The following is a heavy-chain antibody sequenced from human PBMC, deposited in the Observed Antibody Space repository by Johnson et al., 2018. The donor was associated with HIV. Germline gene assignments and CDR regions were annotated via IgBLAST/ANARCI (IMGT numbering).Heavy chain of an antibody. Sequence: VQLVESGGGLVKPGGSLRLSCAASGFTFSHAWMTWVRQAPGKGLEYVSAISSNGGSTYYANSVKGRFTISRDNSKNTLYLQMGSLRAEDMAVYYCAREGLIMGATLGAFDIWGQGTMVTVSS. CDR3: AREGLIMGATLGAFDI. D-gene: IGHD1-26*01. J-gene: IGHJ3*02. V-gene: IGHV3-64*01. CDR1: GFTFSHAW. CDR2: ISSNGGST.